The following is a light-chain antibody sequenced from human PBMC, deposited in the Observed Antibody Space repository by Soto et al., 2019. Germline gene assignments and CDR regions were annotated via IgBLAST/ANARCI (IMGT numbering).Light chain of an antibody. Sequence: DIQMTQSPSTLSASVGDRVTITCRASQSISSWLAWYQQKPGKAPKLLIYDASSLESGVPSRFSGSGSGTEFTLPISSLQPDDFATYYCQHYNSYSRMYTFGQGTKLEIK. V-gene: IGKV1-5*01. J-gene: IGKJ2*01. CDR1: QSISSW. CDR2: DAS. CDR3: QHYNSYSRMYT.